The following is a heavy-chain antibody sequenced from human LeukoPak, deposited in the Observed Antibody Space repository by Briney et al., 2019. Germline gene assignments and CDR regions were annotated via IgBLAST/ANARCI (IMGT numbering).Heavy chain of an antibody. CDR1: GFTFGDYT. D-gene: IGHD3-3*01. Sequence: AGGSLRLSCTASGFTFGDYTMSWVRQAPGKGLEWVGFIRSKAYGGTTEYAASVKGRFTISRDDSKSIAYLQMNSLKTEDTAVYYCTSTYYDFWSGYFLDYWGQGTLVTVSS. CDR2: IRSKAYGGTT. CDR3: TSTYYDFWSGYFLDY. V-gene: IGHV3-49*04. J-gene: IGHJ4*02.